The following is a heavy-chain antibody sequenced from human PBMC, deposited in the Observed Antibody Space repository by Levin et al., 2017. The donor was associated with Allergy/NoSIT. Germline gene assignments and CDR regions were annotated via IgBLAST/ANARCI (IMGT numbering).Heavy chain of an antibody. CDR1: GGSISSYF. V-gene: IGHV4-59*01. Sequence: SETLSLTCTVSGGSISSYFWSWIRQSPGKGLEWIGYIYYTGSTDYKPSLKSRVTISIDTSKNQFSLKLSSVTAADTAIYYCARARGSSRVYLDYWGQGILVTVSS. CDR3: ARARGSSRVYLDY. CDR2: IYYTGST. J-gene: IGHJ4*02. D-gene: IGHD2-2*01.